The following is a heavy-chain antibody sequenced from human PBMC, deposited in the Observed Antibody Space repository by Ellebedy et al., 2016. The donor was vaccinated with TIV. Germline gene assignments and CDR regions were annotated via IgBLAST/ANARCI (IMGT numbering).Heavy chain of an antibody. J-gene: IGHJ4*02. CDR2: INPNSGGT. CDR1: GYTFTDYY. CDR3: TRDLTNIVSCDY. V-gene: IGHV1-2*02. D-gene: IGHD5/OR15-5a*01. Sequence: AASVKVSCKTSGYTFTDYYIHWVRQAPGQGLEWMAWINPNSGGTNYAQKFQGRVTVTRDTSTSTAFLELSRLRSDDTAVYYCTRDLTNIVSCDYWGQGTLVTVSS.